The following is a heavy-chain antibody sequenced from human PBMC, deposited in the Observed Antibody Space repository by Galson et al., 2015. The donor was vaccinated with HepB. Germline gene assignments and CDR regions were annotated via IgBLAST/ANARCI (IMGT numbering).Heavy chain of an antibody. CDR1: GFTFSSYS. CDR2: LSSSSSYI. D-gene: IGHD5-24*01. CDR3: AKARDGYNHYYYGMDV. Sequence: SLRLSCAASGFTFSSYSMNWVRQAPGKRLEWVSSLSSSSSYIYYADSVKGRFTISRDNAKNSLYLQMNSLRAEDTAVYYCAKARDGYNHYYYGMDVWGQGTTVTVSS. J-gene: IGHJ6*02. V-gene: IGHV3-21*01.